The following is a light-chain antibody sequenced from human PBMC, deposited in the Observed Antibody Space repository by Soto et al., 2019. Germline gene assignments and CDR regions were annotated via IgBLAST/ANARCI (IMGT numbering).Light chain of an antibody. CDR2: GAS. Sequence: SPGTLSLSTGERATLSCRASQSVSSNLAWYRQKPGQAPRLLIYGASTRATGIPARFSGSGSGTEFTLTISSLQPDDFATYYCQQYNIYSFGQGSNVDIK. CDR1: QSVSSN. V-gene: IGKV3-15*01. J-gene: IGKJ1*01. CDR3: QQYNIYS.